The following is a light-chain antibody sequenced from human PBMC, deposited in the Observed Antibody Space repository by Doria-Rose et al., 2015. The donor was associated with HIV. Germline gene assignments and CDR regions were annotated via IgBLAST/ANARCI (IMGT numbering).Light chain of an antibody. CDR3: MQALQTPYT. V-gene: IGKV2-28*01. Sequence: LPVTPGQPASISCRSSQSLLHTIGYNYLDWYLQKPGQSPQLLIYLGSNRASGVPDRFSGSGSGTDFTLKISRVEAEDVGVYYCMQALQTPYTFGQGTKLETK. CDR1: QSLLHTIGYNY. CDR2: LGS. J-gene: IGKJ2*01.